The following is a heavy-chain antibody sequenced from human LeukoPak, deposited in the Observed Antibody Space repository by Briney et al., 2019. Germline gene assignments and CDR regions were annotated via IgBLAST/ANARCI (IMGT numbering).Heavy chain of an antibody. Sequence: GRSLRLSCAASGFTFDDYTMHWVRQAPGKGLEWVSLISWNDVSTYYADSVKGRFTISRDNSKNSLYLQMNSLSTEDTALYYCAKERGSSGYFDYWGQGTLVTVSS. D-gene: IGHD6-6*01. CDR3: AKERGSSGYFDY. CDR2: ISWNDVST. V-gene: IGHV3-43*01. J-gene: IGHJ4*02. CDR1: GFTFDDYT.